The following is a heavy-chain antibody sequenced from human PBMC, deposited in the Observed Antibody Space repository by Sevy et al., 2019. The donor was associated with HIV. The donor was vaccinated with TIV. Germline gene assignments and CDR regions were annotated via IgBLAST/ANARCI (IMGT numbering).Heavy chain of an antibody. Sequence: GGSLRLSCAASGFTFSGYWMTWVRQAPGKGLEWVANIKEDGSAEYYVDSVKGRFTISRDNAKNSLFLQLNSLRVEDTAMYYCAGENAWGRGYSWGQGTLVTVSS. CDR3: AGENAWGRGYS. J-gene: IGHJ4*02. D-gene: IGHD1-26*01. V-gene: IGHV3-7*01. CDR1: GFTFSGYW. CDR2: IKEDGSAE.